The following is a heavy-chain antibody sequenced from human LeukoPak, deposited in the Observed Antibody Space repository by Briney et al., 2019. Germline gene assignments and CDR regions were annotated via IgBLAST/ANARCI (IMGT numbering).Heavy chain of an antibody. J-gene: IGHJ4*02. Sequence: PSETLSLTCAVSCGSISSSNWRSWVRQPPGKGLECIGEIYHSGSTNYNPSLKSRVTISVDKSKNQFSLKLSSVTAADTAVYYCARVGSGYYYSDYWGLGTLVTVSS. D-gene: IGHD3-22*01. V-gene: IGHV4-4*02. CDR3: ARVGSGYYYSDY. CDR1: CGSISSSNW. CDR2: IYHSGST.